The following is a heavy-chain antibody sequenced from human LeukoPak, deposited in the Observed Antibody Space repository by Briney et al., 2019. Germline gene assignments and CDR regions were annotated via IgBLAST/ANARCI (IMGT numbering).Heavy chain of an antibody. V-gene: IGHV1-46*01. CDR3: ARDRIDFFDY. Sequence: ASVTVSCKASGYTFTKFYIHWVRQAPGQGLEWMSLINPSGGSTSYAETFHGGVTLTRDMSTNTVYMELSSLRSEDAAVYYCARDRIDFFDYWGQGTLVTVSS. D-gene: IGHD3-16*02. J-gene: IGHJ4*02. CDR2: INPSGGST. CDR1: GYTFTKFY.